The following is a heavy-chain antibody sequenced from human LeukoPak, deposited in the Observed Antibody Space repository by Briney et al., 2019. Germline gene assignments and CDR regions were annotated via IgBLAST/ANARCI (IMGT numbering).Heavy chain of an antibody. J-gene: IGHJ4*02. CDR2: IHHSGST. CDR3: ARGYKQWELRGCFDY. V-gene: IGHV4-38-2*01. CDR1: GYSISSGYY. Sequence: SETQSLTCAVSGYSISSGYYWGWIRQPPGKGLEWIGSIHHSGSTYYNPSLKSRVTISVDTSKNQFSLKLSSVTAADTAVYYCARGYKQWELRGCFDYWGQGTLVTVSS. D-gene: IGHD1-26*01.